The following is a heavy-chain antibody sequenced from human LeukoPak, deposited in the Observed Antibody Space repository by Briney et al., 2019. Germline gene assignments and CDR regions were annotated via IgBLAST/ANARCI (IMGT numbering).Heavy chain of an antibody. CDR3: ARGLITMVRGVLRYYYYYYMDV. D-gene: IGHD3-10*01. CDR2: INHSGST. J-gene: IGHJ6*03. CDR1: GGSFSTYY. Sequence: SETLSLTCAVYGGSFSTYYWSWIRQPPGKGLEWIGEINHSGSTNYNPSLKSRVTISVDTSKNQFSLKLSSVTAADTAVYYCARGLITMVRGVLRYYYYYYMDVWGKGTTVTVSS. V-gene: IGHV4-34*01.